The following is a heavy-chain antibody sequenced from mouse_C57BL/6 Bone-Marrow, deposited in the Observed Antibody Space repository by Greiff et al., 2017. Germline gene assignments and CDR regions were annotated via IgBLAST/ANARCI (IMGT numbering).Heavy chain of an antibody. CDR3: ARGLKFITTAVGFAY. CDR1: GYTFTSYW. CDR2: INPSNGGT. J-gene: IGHJ3*01. V-gene: IGHV1-53*01. Sequence: VQLQQPGTELVKPGASVKLSCKASGYTFTSYWMPWVKQRPGQGLEWIGNINPSNGGTNYNEKFKSKATLTVDKSSSTAYMQLSSLTSEDSAVYYGARGLKFITTAVGFAYWGQGTLVTVSA. D-gene: IGHD1-1*01.